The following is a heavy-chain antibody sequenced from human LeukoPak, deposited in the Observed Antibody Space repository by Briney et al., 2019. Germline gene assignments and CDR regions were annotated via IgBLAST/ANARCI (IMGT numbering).Heavy chain of an antibody. V-gene: IGHV3-74*01. CDR2: INGDGSWT. CDR1: GNYW. Sequence: PGGSLRLSCAASGNYWMHWVRQAPGKGLVWVSHINGDGSWTTYADSVKGRFTISKDNAKNTVYLQMNNLRAEDTAVYYCVSFYETYWGRGTLDTVSS. D-gene: IGHD2-2*01. J-gene: IGHJ4*02. CDR3: VSFYETY.